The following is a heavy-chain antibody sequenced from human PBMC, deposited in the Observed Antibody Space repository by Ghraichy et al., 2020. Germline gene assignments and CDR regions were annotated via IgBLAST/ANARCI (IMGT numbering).Heavy chain of an antibody. CDR2: IKEDGKMI. CDR1: GFTFSRYW. Sequence: GGSLRLSCAASGFTFSRYWMSWVRQAPGKGLEWVANIKEDGKMIYYADSVKGRFTFSRDNAKNFLYMEMNSLRAEDTAVYYCARLGNRDLRDYWGQGTLVTVSS. CDR3: ARLGNRDLRDY. V-gene: IGHV3-7*01. J-gene: IGHJ4*02. D-gene: IGHD4-17*01.